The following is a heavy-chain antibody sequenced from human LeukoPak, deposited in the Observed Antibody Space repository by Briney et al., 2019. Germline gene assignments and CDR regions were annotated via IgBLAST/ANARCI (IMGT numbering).Heavy chain of an antibody. V-gene: IGHV3-48*01. CDR3: AKETMVRGPFDY. Sequence: GGSLRLSCAASGFTFSSYSMNWVRQAPGKGLEWVSYISSSSTIYYADSVKGRFTISRDNAKNSLYLQMNSLRAEDTALYYCAKETMVRGPFDYWGQGTLVTVSS. D-gene: IGHD3-10*01. J-gene: IGHJ4*02. CDR2: ISSSSTI. CDR1: GFTFSSYS.